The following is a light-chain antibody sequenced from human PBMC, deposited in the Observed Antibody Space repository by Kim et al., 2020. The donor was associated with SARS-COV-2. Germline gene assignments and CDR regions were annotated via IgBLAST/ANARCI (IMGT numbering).Light chain of an antibody. Sequence: PCQTARITFSGDALPKQYAYWFQQKPGQAPVLVIYKDTERPSGIPERFSGSTSGTTVTLTISGVQAEDEADYYCQSADSSDTFWVFGGGTQLTVL. CDR3: QSADSSDTFWV. CDR1: ALPKQY. J-gene: IGLJ3*02. CDR2: KDT. V-gene: IGLV3-25*03.